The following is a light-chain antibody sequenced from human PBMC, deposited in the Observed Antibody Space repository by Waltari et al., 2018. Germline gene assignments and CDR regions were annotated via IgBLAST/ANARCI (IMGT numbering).Light chain of an antibody. V-gene: IGLV2-14*01. J-gene: IGLJ2*01. Sequence: QSALTQPASVSGSPGPSITISCPGTSSHGGGYNYVSWYQQPPAKAPKLMIHDVSKWPSGVSNRFSGSKSGNTASLTISGLQAEDEADYYCSSYTSSSTVVFGGGTKLTVL. CDR2: DVS. CDR3: SSYTSSSTVV. CDR1: SSHGGGYNY.